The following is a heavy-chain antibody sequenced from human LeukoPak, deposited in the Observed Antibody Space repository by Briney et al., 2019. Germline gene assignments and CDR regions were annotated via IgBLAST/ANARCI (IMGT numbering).Heavy chain of an antibody. J-gene: IGHJ6*04. Sequence: KPSETLSLTCAGYGGSFSGYYWRWIRQPPGKGLKGIGYIYYSGSTNYKPSLKRRATISVDKYKNQYYLKLSSVTAADTAVYYCARGRVGDTRWGYYYYYGMDVWGKGTTVTVSS. CDR2: IYYSGST. CDR3: ARGRVGDTRWGYYYYYGMDV. D-gene: IGHD1-26*01. CDR1: GGSFSGYY. V-gene: IGHV4-59*08.